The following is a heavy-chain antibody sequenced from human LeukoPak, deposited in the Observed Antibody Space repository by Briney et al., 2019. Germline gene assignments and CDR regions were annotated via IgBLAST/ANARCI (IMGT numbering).Heavy chain of an antibody. J-gene: IGHJ4*02. D-gene: IGHD3-22*01. Sequence: GKSLRLSCAASGFTFGSYGMHWVRQAPGKGPEWVAVISFDGNKKYYADSVKGRFTISRDNSKKMLYLQMNSLRPEDTAVYYCAKDATDSDGYEYYFDYWGQGTLVTVSS. CDR1: GFTFGSYG. V-gene: IGHV3-30*18. CDR2: ISFDGNKK. CDR3: AKDATDSDGYEYYFDY.